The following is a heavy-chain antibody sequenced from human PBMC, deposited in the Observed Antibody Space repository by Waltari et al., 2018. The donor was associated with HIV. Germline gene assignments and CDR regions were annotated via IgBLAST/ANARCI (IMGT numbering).Heavy chain of an antibody. CDR2: IWYDGSKK. V-gene: IGHV3-33*01. CDR3: ARKYSSSWGAPFDY. Sequence: QVQLVESGGGVVQPGRSLRLSCAPSGFTLSSYGRHWVRQAPGKGLEWVTVIWYDGSKKYYADSVKGRFTISRDNSKNTLYLQMNSLRIEDTAVYYCARKYSSSWGAPFDYWGQGTLVTVSS. J-gene: IGHJ4*02. D-gene: IGHD6-13*01. CDR1: GFTLSSYG.